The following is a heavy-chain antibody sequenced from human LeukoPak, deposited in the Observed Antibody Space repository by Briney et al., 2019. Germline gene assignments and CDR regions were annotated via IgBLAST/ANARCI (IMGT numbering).Heavy chain of an antibody. J-gene: IGHJ3*02. CDR3: AKDLRYSSGYYDDAFDI. CDR2: ISSSGSTI. D-gene: IGHD3-22*01. Sequence: GGSLRLSCAASGFTFSDYYMSWIRKAPGKGLEWVSYISSSGSTIYYADSVKGRFTISRDNAKNSLYLQMNSLRAEDTALYYCAKDLRYSSGYYDDAFDIWGQGTMVTVSS. CDR1: GFTFSDYY. V-gene: IGHV3-11*01.